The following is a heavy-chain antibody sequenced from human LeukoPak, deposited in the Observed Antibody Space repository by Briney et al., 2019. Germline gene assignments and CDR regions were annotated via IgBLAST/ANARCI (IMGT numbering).Heavy chain of an antibody. CDR3: AREEPFGPGGEFDY. D-gene: IGHD3-10*01. CDR2: IYTSGST. Sequence: PSETLSLTCTVSGGSISSYYWSWIRQPAGKGLEWIGRIYTSGSTNYNPSLKSRVTMSVDTSKNHFSLKLSAVTAADTAVYYCAREEPFGPGGEFDYWGQGTLVTVSS. J-gene: IGHJ4*02. V-gene: IGHV4-4*07. CDR1: GGSISSYY.